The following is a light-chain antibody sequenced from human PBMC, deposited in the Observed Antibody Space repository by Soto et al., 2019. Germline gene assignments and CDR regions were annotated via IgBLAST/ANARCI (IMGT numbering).Light chain of an antibody. CDR2: EVR. V-gene: IGLV2-14*01. Sequence: QSALTQPASVSGSPGQSITISCTGTSNDVGGFNYVSWYQQHPGKAPKLMIYEVRNRPSGVSNRFSGSKSGNTASLTISGLQAEDEADYSCSSYTSTNTVIFRGGTKVTVL. CDR1: SNDVGGFNY. J-gene: IGLJ2*01. CDR3: SSYTSTNTVI.